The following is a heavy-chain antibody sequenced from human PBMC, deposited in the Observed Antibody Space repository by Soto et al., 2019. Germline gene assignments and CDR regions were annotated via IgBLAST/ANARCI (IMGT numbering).Heavy chain of an antibody. J-gene: IGHJ3*02. CDR1: GFTFSSYA. D-gene: IGHD2-15*01. CDR2: INGNGDNT. CDR3: ARDHCSGGSCYARSAFDI. V-gene: IGHV3-23*01. Sequence: GGSLRLSCAASGFTFSSYAMTWVRQAPGKGLEWVSAINGNGDNTYYADSVKGRFTISRDNSKGTLYLQMNSLRAEDTAVYYCARDHCSGGSCYARSAFDIWGQGTMVTVSS.